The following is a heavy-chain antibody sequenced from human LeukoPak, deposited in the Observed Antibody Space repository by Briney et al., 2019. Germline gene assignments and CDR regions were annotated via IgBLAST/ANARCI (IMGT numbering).Heavy chain of an antibody. CDR3: ARGMIAAAGTSEVDY. V-gene: IGHV1-2*02. D-gene: IGHD6-13*01. J-gene: IGHJ4*02. CDR1: GYTLTGYY. Sequence: ASVKVSCKASGYTLTGYYMHWVRQAPGQGLEWMGWINPNSGGTNYAQKFQGRVTMTRDTSISTAYMELSRLRFDDTAVYYCARGMIAAAGTSEVDYWGQGTLVTVSS. CDR2: INPNSGGT.